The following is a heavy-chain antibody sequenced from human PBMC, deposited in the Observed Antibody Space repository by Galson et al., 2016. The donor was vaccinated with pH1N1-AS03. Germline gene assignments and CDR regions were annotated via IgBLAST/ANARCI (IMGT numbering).Heavy chain of an antibody. CDR2: ISVSSTYI. Sequence: SLRLSCAASGFTFSSYTMSWVRQAPGKGLEWVSAISVSSTYIYYADSVKGRFTISRDNAKNSLYLQMNSLTAEDTAVYYCARGIWALGQPPGYADVWGKGTTVTVSS. V-gene: IGHV3-21*01. CDR1: GFTFSSYT. CDR3: ARGIWALGQPPGYADV. D-gene: IGHD1-1*01. J-gene: IGHJ6*04.